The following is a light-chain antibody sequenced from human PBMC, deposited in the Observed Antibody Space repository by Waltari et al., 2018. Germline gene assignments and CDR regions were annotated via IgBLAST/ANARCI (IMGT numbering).Light chain of an antibody. CDR2: GAS. J-gene: IGKJ3*01. CDR1: QTIYNKY. V-gene: IGKV3-20*01. Sequence: EIVLTQSPGTLSLSPGERATLSCMASQTIYNKYLAWYQQNSCQAPRLLIYGASSRATGIPDRFSGSGSGTDFTLTISRLGPEDFAVYFCQQFGTSPPTGFGPGTRLDVK. CDR3: QQFGTSPPTG.